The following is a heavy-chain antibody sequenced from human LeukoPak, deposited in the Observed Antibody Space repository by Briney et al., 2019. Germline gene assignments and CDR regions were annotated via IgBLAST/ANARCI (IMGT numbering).Heavy chain of an antibody. CDR1: GFTFSDYS. CDR3: ARDRSTDFWSGYYTNYFDY. J-gene: IGHJ4*02. Sequence: GGSLRLSCAASGFTFSDYSMNWVRQAPGKGLEWISYISSSSSTIYYADSVKGRFTISRDNAKKSLYMQMNSLRAEDTAVYYCARDRSTDFWSGYYTNYFDYWGQGTLVTVSS. CDR2: ISSSSSTI. V-gene: IGHV3-48*01. D-gene: IGHD3-3*01.